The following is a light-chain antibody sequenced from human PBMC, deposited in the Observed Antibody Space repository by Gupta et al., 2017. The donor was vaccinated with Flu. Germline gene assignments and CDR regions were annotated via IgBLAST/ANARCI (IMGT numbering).Light chain of an antibody. J-gene: IGKJ4*01. V-gene: IGKV1-9*01. Sequence: PSFLSAAVGDRFTITCRASQGIGNYLVWYQQKPGKAPKLLIYAASTLESGVPSTFSGSGSGTEFTLTLISLQPEDFATYYCQQFNSYPLTFGGGTEVEIK. CDR1: QGIGNY. CDR2: AAS. CDR3: QQFNSYPLT.